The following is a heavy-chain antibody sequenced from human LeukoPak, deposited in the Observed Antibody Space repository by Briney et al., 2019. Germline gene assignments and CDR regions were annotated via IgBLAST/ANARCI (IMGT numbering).Heavy chain of an antibody. D-gene: IGHD7-27*01. V-gene: IGHV4-59*01. CDR3: ASSTLTGESLL. J-gene: IGHJ4*02. CDR2: IYYSGST. CDR1: GGSISSYY. Sequence: PSETLSLTCTVSGGSISSYYWSWIRQPPGKGLEWIGYIYYSGSTNYNPSLKSRVTISVDTSKNQFSLKLSSVTAADTAVYYCASSTLTGESLLWGQGTLVTVSS.